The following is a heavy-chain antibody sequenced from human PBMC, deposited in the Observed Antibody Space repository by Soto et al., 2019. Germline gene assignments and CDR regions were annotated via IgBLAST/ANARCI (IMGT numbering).Heavy chain of an antibody. CDR3: AKDRLVRDILPLRYYYGMDV. V-gene: IGHV3-30*18. J-gene: IGHJ6*02. CDR2: ISYDGSNK. Sequence: GGSLRLSCAASGFTFSSYGMHWVRQAPGKGLEWVAVISYDGSNKYYADSVKGRFTISRDNSKNTLYLQMNSLRAEDTAVYYCAKDRLVRDILPLRYYYGMDVWGQGTTVTVSS. D-gene: IGHD3-10*01. CDR1: GFTFSSYG.